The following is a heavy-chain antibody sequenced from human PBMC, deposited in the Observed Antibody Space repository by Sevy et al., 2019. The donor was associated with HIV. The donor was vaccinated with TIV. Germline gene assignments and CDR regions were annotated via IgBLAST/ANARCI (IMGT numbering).Heavy chain of an antibody. CDR3: VRGPNCGVGGCQQISPYCLDV. CDR2: IRNRPNSYTT. CDR1: GFTFSDHY. J-gene: IGHJ6*03. V-gene: IGHV3-72*01. D-gene: IGHD2-15*01. Sequence: GGSLRLSCAASGFTFSDHYVDWVRQAPGKGLEWVGRIRNRPNSYTTEYAASVKGRFTISRNDSSNSVYLQMNSLKNQDSAGYYCVRGPNCGVGGCQQISPYCLDVWGKGATVTVSS.